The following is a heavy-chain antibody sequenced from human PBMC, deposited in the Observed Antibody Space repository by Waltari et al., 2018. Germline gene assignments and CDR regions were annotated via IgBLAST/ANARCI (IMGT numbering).Heavy chain of an antibody. D-gene: IGHD2-21*02. J-gene: IGHJ1*01. CDR2: IIPSFGTA. V-gene: IGHV1-69*01. Sequence: QVQLVQSGAEVKTPGSSVKVSCKASGGTFSSYAIRWVRQAPGDWLEWMGGIIPSFGTANYAQKFKGRVTITADESTSTAYMELSSLRSEDTAVYYCARDVLAYCGGDCYWGYFQHWGQGTLVTVSS. CDR1: GGTFSSYA. CDR3: ARDVLAYCGGDCYWGYFQH.